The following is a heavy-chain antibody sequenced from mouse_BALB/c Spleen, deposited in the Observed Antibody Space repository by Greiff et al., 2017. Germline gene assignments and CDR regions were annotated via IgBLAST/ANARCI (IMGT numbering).Heavy chain of an antibody. J-gene: IGHJ3*01. CDR2: ISSGGGST. Sequence: EVMLVESGGGLVKPGGSLKLSCAASGFAFSSYDMSWVRQTPEKRLEWVAYISSGGGSTYYPDTVKGRFTISRDNAKNTLYLQMSSLKSEDTAMYYCERHGRLSWFAYWGQGTLVTVSA. CDR1: GFAFSSYD. CDR3: ERHGRLSWFAY. D-gene: IGHD1-2*01. V-gene: IGHV5-12-1*01.